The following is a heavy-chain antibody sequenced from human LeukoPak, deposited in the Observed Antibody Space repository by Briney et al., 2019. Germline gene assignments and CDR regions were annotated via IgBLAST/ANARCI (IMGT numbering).Heavy chain of an antibody. D-gene: IGHD4-17*01. CDR1: GFTFDDYA. Sequence: GRSLRLSCAAAGFTFDDYAMHWGRQAPGKGLEWVAGISWDNDRIDYADSVKGRFTISRDNAKNSLYLQMTSLSAEDTALYYCAKDFPPRPTVIRGFDPWGQGTLVTVSS. CDR3: AKDFPPRPTVIRGFDP. J-gene: IGHJ5*02. CDR2: ISWDNDRI. V-gene: IGHV3-9*01.